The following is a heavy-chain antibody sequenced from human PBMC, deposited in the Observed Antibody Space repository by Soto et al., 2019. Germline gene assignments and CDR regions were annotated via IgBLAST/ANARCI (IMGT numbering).Heavy chain of an antibody. CDR3: ARDGPQPYCSSTSCSMND. D-gene: IGHD2-2*01. J-gene: IGHJ4*02. V-gene: IGHV1-2*04. CDR2: INPNSGGT. Sequence: ASLKVSCKASGYTFTGYYMHWVRQAPGQGLEWMGWINPNSGGTNYAQKFQGWVTMTRDTSISTAYMELSRLRSDDTAVYYCARDGPQPYCSSTSCSMNDWGQVNLVTVSS. CDR1: GYTFTGYY.